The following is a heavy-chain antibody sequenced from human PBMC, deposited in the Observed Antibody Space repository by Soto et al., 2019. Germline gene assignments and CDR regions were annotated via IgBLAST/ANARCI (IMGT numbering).Heavy chain of an antibody. D-gene: IGHD4-4*01. Sequence: QVQLVQSGAEVKKPGASVKVSCKASGYTFTSYDINWVRQATGQGLEWMGWMNPNSGNTGYAQKFQGRVTMTRNTSISTAYLELSSLRSEGRAVYYCARLSPVTPNLCYFDYWGQGTLVTVPS. J-gene: IGHJ4*02. V-gene: IGHV1-8*01. CDR2: MNPNSGNT. CDR1: GYTFTSYD. CDR3: ARLSPVTPNLCYFDY.